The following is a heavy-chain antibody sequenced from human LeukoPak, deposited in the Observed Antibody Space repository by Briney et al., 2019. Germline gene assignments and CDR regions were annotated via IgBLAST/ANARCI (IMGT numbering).Heavy chain of an antibody. CDR2: ISSSGST. V-gene: IGHV4-4*09. D-gene: IGHD5-12*01. CDR1: RGSISGSIRSFY. CDR3: ARIPLGYSGAYYFDY. J-gene: IGHJ4*02. Sequence: SETLSLTCTVSRGSISGSIRSFYWSWLRQPPGKGLEWIGYISSSGSTNDNPSLRSRVTISVDASKSQFFLNLSSVSAADTAVYYCARIPLGYSGAYYFDYWGQGTLVTVSP.